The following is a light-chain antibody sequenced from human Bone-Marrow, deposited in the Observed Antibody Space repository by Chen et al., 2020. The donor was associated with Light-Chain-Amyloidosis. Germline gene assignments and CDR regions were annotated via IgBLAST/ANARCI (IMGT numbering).Light chain of an antibody. CDR2: RDT. CDR3: QSADSSGTYEVI. CDR1: DLPTKY. Sequence: ELTQQPSVSVSPGQTARITCSGDDLPTKYAYWYQQKPGQAPVLVIHRDTERPSGISERFSGSSSGTTATLTISGVQAEDEADYHCQSADSSGTYEVIFGGGTKLTVL. J-gene: IGLJ2*01. V-gene: IGLV3-25*03.